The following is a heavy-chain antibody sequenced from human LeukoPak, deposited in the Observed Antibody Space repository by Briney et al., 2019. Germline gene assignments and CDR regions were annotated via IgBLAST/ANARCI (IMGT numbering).Heavy chain of an antibody. CDR3: ATLVTAAATY. J-gene: IGHJ4*02. Sequence: GGSLRLSCAASGFTFSSYGMNWVRQAPGKGLEWVAFIRNDGSNKYYADSVKGRFTISRDNSKNTLYLQMNSLRAEDTAVYYCATLVTAAATYWGQGTLVTVSS. D-gene: IGHD6-13*01. CDR2: IRNDGSNK. CDR1: GFTFSSYG. V-gene: IGHV3-30*02.